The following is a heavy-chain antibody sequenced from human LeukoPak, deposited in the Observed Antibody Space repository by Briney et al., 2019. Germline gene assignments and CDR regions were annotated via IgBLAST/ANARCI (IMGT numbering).Heavy chain of an antibody. D-gene: IGHD3-10*01. Sequence: PGGTLRLSCAASGFTFSNYAMSWVRQAPGKGLEWVSAISGSAGSTYYADSVKGRFTISRDNSKNTLYLQMNSLRAEDTAIYYCAKDRSGSGSYYPDYWGQGTLVTVSS. CDR3: AKDRSGSGSYYPDY. CDR1: GFTFSNYA. J-gene: IGHJ4*02. CDR2: ISGSAGST. V-gene: IGHV3-23*01.